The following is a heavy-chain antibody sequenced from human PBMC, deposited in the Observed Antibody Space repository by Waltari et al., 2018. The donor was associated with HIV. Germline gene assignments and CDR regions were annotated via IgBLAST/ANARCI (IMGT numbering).Heavy chain of an antibody. CDR3: ARNQVYCSSTSCRNYYYYYGMDV. CDR2: IYYSGST. D-gene: IGHD2-2*01. J-gene: IGHJ6*02. Sequence: QVQLQESGPGLVKPSETLSLTCTVSGGSISSYYWSWIRQPPGKGLEWIGYIYYSGSTNYNPSLKSRVTISVDTSKNQFSLKLSSVTAADTAVYYCARNQVYCSSTSCRNYYYYYGMDVWGQGTTVTVSS. V-gene: IGHV4-59*01. CDR1: GGSISSYY.